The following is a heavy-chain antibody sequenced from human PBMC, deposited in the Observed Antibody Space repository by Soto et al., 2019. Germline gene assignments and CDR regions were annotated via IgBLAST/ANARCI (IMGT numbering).Heavy chain of an antibody. CDR2: ISASTGDT. CDR1: GNSFSSYV. CDR3: ASRGDSSDGTGKVYV. J-gene: IGHJ6*03. D-gene: IGHD2-15*01. Sequence: QVYLVQSGGELKKPGASVKVSCRASGNSFSSYVISWVRQAPGQGLEWMGWISASTGDTNYAQKFRGRVTMHTAAAIRAADLDARCLTSGYSAVYYCASRGDSSDGTGKVYVCGKGTAVTVFS. V-gene: IGHV1-18*01.